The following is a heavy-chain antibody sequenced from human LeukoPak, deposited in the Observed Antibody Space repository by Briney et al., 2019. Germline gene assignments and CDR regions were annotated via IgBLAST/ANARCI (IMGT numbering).Heavy chain of an antibody. V-gene: IGHV4-38-2*01. CDR2: FFYGETT. Sequence: PSETLSLTCAVSGYSLSSGYYWGWIRRPPGKGLEWIGNFFYGETTYYNPSLKTRVAISVDASKNQFSLRLTSMTATDTGVYYCARAGPYRPSSTCYLPAYYYYMDVWGKGTTVTVSS. CDR3: ARAGPYRPSSTCYLPAYYYYMDV. D-gene: IGHD2-2*01. J-gene: IGHJ6*03. CDR1: GYSLSSGYY.